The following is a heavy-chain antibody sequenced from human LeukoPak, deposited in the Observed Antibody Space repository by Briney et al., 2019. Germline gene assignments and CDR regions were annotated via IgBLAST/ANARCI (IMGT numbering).Heavy chain of an antibody. V-gene: IGHV4-59*08. CDR3: ARQAGYCSGGSCYSGYYYYYMDV. J-gene: IGHJ6*03. Sequence: SETLSLTCTVSGGSISSYYWRWIRQPPGKGLEWIGYIYYSGSTNYNPSLKSRVTISVDTSKNQFSLKLSSVTAADTAVYYCARQAGYCSGGSCYSGYYYYYMDVWGKGTTVTVSS. D-gene: IGHD2-15*01. CDR2: IYYSGST. CDR1: GGSISSYY.